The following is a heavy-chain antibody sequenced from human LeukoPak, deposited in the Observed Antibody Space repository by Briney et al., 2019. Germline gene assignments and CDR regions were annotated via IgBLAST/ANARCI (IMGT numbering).Heavy chain of an antibody. CDR1: GFVFSTHF. J-gene: IGHJ4*02. Sequence: GGSLRLSCVASGEASGFVFSTHFLNWVRQAPGKGLEWVSGISGDGDGTYYADSVKGRFTVSRDNSRNTLYLQLNSLGVEDTAVYYCAKTFGSGDYWGQGTLITVSS. V-gene: IGHV3-23*01. CDR2: ISGDGDGT. D-gene: IGHD3-16*01. CDR3: AKTFGSGDY.